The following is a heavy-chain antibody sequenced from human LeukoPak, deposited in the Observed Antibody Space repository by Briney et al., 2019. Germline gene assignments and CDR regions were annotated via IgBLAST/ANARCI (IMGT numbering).Heavy chain of an antibody. V-gene: IGHV4-39*07. Sequence: KPSETLSLTCTVSGGSISSSSYYWGWIRQPPGKGLEWIGSIYYSGSTYYNPSLKSRVTISVDTSKNQLSLKLSSVTAADTAVYYCARDRGTAAAGPDFDYWGQGTLVTVSS. CDR3: ARDRGTAAAGPDFDY. D-gene: IGHD6-13*01. CDR2: IYYSGST. J-gene: IGHJ4*02. CDR1: GGSISSSSYY.